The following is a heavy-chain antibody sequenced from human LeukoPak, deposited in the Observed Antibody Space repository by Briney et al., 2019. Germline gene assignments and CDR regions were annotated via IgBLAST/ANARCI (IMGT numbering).Heavy chain of an antibody. CDR2: MNPNSGNT. CDR1: GYTFTSYD. V-gene: IGHV1-8*01. D-gene: IGHD3-3*01. CDR3: ARQHRFLEWLPKYDY. J-gene: IGHJ4*02. Sequence: ASVKVSCKASGYTFTSYDINWVRQATGQGLEWMGWMNPNSGNTGYAQKFQGRVTMTRNTSISTAYMELSSLRSDDTAVYYCARQHRFLEWLPKYDYWGQGTLVTVSS.